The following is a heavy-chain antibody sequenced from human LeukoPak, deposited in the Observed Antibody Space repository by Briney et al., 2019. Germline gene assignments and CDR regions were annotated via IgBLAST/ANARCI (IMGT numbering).Heavy chain of an antibody. J-gene: IGHJ4*02. D-gene: IGHD6-13*01. V-gene: IGHV3-23*01. CDR1: GFTFSNYA. CDR3: AKDMISGQQLSYFDY. CDR2: ISVGGGST. Sequence: PGGSLRLSRAASGFTFSNYAMNWVRPAPGEGLGWVSGISVGGGSTYYADSVTGRSNNSRDNSGSTLYLQMNSLRVEDTAVYYCAKDMISGQQLSYFDYWGQGALVTVSS.